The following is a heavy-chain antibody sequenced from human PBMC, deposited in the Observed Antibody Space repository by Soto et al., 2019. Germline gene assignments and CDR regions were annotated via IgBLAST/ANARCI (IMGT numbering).Heavy chain of an antibody. CDR2: ISGRGIST. Sequence: DVQLLESGGGLVQPGGSLRLSCAASGFTFRSYAMSWVRQAPGKGLEWVAGISGRGISTHDADSVKGRFTVSRDNSKNTLYLQMNSLRAEDTAVYNCAKEPVGPDWYFDLWGRGTLVTVSS. V-gene: IGHV3-23*01. J-gene: IGHJ2*01. CDR3: AKEPVGPDWYFDL. CDR1: GFTFRSYA.